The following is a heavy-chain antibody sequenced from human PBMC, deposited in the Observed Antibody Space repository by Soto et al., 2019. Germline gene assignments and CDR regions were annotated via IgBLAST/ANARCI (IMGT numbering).Heavy chain of an antibody. D-gene: IGHD4-17*01. V-gene: IGHV1-69*01. CDR3: ARTTTPGPKHYYGMDV. J-gene: IGHJ6*02. CDR2: NIPIFGTA. Sequence: QVQLVQSGAEVKKPGSSVKVSCKASGGTFSSYAISWVRQAPGQGLEWMGGNIPIFGTANYAQKFQGRVTITADESTSTAYMELSSLRSEDTAVYYCARTTTPGPKHYYGMDVWGQGTTVTVSS. CDR1: GGTFSSYA.